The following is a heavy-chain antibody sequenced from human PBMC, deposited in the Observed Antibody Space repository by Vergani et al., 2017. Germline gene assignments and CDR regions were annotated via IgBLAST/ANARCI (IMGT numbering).Heavy chain of an antibody. CDR2: IYTSGST. Sequence: QVQLQESGPGLVKPSETLSLTCTVSGGSISSYCWSWIRQPAGKGLEWIGRIYTSGSTNYNPSLKSRVTMSADTSKNQFSLKLSSVTAADTAVYYCARGKVTVAAAFDLWGRGTLVTVSS. D-gene: IGHD6-19*01. J-gene: IGHJ2*01. CDR1: GGSISSYC. CDR3: ARGKVTVAAAFDL. V-gene: IGHV4-4*07.